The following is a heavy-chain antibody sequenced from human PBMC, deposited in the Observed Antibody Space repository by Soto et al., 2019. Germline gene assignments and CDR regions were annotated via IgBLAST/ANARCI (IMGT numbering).Heavy chain of an antibody. J-gene: IGHJ4*02. CDR2: IYYSGST. CDR1: GGSISGYY. Sequence: PSETLSLTCTVSGGSISGYYWSWIRQSPGKGLEWIGNIYYSGSTNYNPSLKSRVAISVDTSKNQFSLKLRPVTAADTAVYYCARAAYYYDSSGYYYDYWGQGTLVTVSS. CDR3: ARAAYYYDSSGYYYDY. D-gene: IGHD3-22*01. V-gene: IGHV4-59*01.